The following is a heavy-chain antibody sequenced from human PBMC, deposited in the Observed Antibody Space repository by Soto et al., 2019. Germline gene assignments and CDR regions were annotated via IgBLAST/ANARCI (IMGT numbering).Heavy chain of an antibody. CDR3: ARATGTRSSDYFDY. D-gene: IGHD6-6*01. Sequence: SQTLSLTCAISGDSVSNNGAAWNWIRQSPSRGLEWLGRTYYRSKWGSDYAVSVKGRITINPDTSKNQLSLQLDSVTPDDTAVYYCARATGTRSSDYFDYWGQGTLVTVSS. J-gene: IGHJ4*02. CDR1: GDSVSNNGAA. CDR2: TYYRSKWGS. V-gene: IGHV6-1*01.